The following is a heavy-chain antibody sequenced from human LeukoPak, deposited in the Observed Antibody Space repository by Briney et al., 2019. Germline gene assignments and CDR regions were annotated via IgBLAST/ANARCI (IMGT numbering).Heavy chain of an antibody. J-gene: IGHJ4*02. V-gene: IGHV4-59*11. CDR2: VYDSGYT. D-gene: IGHD6-6*01. Sequence: SETLSLTCTVSSGSIRSHFWSWIWQPPGKGLEWIGYVYDSGYTKYRPSLKSRVTISIDTSKNRYSLNLNSVTAADAAVYYCARTIQGRPYYFDSWGQGTLVTVSS. CDR1: SGSIRSHF. CDR3: ARTIQGRPYYFDS.